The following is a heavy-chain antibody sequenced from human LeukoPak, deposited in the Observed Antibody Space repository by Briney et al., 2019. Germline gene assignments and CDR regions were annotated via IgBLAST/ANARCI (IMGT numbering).Heavy chain of an antibody. V-gene: IGHV4-39*07. J-gene: IGHJ4*02. D-gene: IGHD3-22*01. CDR1: SGSISSSSYY. CDR2: IYHSGNT. Sequence: SETLSLTCTVSSGSISSSSYYWGWVRQPPGKGLEWIGEIYHSGNTNYNPSLKSRVTITIDTSKNQFSLELNSVTAADTALYFCTTLYYYDTTGYYWRGFDYRGQGALVTVSS. CDR3: TTLYYYDTTGYYWRGFDY.